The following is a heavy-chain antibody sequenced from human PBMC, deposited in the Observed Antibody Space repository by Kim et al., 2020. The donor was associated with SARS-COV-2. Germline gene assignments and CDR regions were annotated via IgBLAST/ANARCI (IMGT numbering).Heavy chain of an antibody. D-gene: IGHD6-13*01. CDR3: AREVLVGSSSWYSFGMDV. Sequence: ASVKVSCKASGYTFIGYYMHWVRQAPGQGLEWMGWINPNSGGTNYAQKFQGRVTMTRDTSISTAYMELSRLRSDDTAVYYCAREVLVGSSSWYSFGMDVWGQGTTVTVSS. CDR1: GYTFIGYY. CDR2: INPNSGGT. V-gene: IGHV1-2*02. J-gene: IGHJ6*02.